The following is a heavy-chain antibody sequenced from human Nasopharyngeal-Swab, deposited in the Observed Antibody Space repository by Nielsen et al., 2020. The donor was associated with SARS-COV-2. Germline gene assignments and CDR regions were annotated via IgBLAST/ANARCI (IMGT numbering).Heavy chain of an antibody. CDR3: ASLRGGRVDY. CDR1: GGSISSYY. Sequence: SETLSLTCTVSGGSISSYYWSWIRQPPGKGLEWIGYINYSGSTNYNPSLKSRVTISVDTSQNQFSLKMSSVTAADTAVFYCASLRGGRVDYWGQGTLVTASS. V-gene: IGHV4-59*01. CDR2: INYSGST. D-gene: IGHD1-26*01. J-gene: IGHJ4*02.